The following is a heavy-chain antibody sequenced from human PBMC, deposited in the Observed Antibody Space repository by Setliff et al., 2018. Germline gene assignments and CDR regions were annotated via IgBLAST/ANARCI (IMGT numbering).Heavy chain of an antibody. CDR3: ARVDHLVTTTFDY. Sequence: GASVKVSCKASGYSLSNYVMNWVRQAPGQGLEWMGWINTKTGDPSYAQGYTGRFAFSLDTSDSTTYLDISTLKAEDTATYFCARVDHLVTTTFDYWGQGTLVTVSS. V-gene: IGHV7-4-1*02. CDR1: GYSLSNYV. J-gene: IGHJ4*01. CDR2: INTKTGDP. D-gene: IGHD4-17*01.